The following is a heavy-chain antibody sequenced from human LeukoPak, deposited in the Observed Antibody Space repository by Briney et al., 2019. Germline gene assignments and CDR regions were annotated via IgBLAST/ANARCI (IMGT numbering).Heavy chain of an antibody. D-gene: IGHD6-19*01. V-gene: IGHV4-39*01. Sequence: PSETLSLTCTVSGGSISSSSYYWGWIRQPPGKGLEWIGSIYYSGSTYYNPSLKSRVTISVDTSKNQFSLKLSSVTAADTAVYYCARALSSGWTEYFQHWGQGTLVTVSP. CDR3: ARALSSGWTEYFQH. CDR2: IYYSGST. CDR1: GGSISSSSYY. J-gene: IGHJ1*01.